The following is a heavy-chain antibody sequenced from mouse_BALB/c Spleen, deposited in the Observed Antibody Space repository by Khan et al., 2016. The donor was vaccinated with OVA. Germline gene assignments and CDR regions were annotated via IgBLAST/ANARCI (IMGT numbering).Heavy chain of an antibody. CDR1: GYSITSGYA. Sequence: EVELVESGPGLVKPSQSLSLTCTVTGYSITSGYAWNWIRQFPGNKLEWMGYISYSGVTRYTPSLKSRISITRDTSKNQFFLKLNSVTTEDTATYYCARGNYYGYYFDYWGQGTTLTVAS. D-gene: IGHD1-1*01. CDR2: ISYSGVT. V-gene: IGHV3-2*02. J-gene: IGHJ2*01. CDR3: ARGNYYGYYFDY.